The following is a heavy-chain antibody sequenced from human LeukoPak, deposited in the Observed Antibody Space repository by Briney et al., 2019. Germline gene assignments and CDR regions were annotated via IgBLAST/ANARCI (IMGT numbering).Heavy chain of an antibody. J-gene: IGHJ6*03. CDR1: GFTFSGYE. V-gene: IGHV3-48*03. Sequence: GGSLRLSCTASGFTFSGYEMNWVRQAPGKGLEWISYISSSSNNIIYADSVKGRITISRDNGKNSLYLQMNSLRAEDTAVYYCARYRYDSSGYYLDYYYYYYMDVWGKGTTVTVSS. CDR2: ISSSSNNI. CDR3: ARYRYDSSGYYLDYYYYYYMDV. D-gene: IGHD3-22*01.